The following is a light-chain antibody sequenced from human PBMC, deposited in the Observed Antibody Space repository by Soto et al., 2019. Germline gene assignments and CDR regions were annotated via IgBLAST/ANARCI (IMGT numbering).Light chain of an antibody. Sequence: EIVLTQSPATMSLSLGERATLSCGSSSSVSYSYVAWYQLKGGLAPRLLIHDASTRASGIPDRFSGSGSGTDFTLTITRLEPEDFAVYYCQQYVTSSPRTFGQGTKVDI. CDR3: QQYVTSSPRT. CDR2: DAS. V-gene: IGKV3D-20*01. CDR1: SSVSYSY. J-gene: IGKJ1*01.